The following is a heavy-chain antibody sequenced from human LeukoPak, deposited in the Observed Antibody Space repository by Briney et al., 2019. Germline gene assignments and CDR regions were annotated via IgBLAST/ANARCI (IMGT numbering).Heavy chain of an antibody. CDR2: IYYSGST. V-gene: IGHV4-59*01. D-gene: IGHD4-17*01. J-gene: IGHJ4*02. Sequence: SETLSLTCTVSGGSISSYYWSWIRQPPGKGREWIGYIYYSGSTNYNPSLKSRVTISVDTSKNQFSLKLSSVTAADTAVYYCARDATPAKYGDYASYYFDYWGQGTLVTVSS. CDR1: GGSISSYY. CDR3: ARDATPAKYGDYASYYFDY.